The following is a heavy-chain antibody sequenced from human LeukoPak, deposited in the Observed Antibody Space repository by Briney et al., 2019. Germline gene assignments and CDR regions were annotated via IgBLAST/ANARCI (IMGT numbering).Heavy chain of an antibody. Sequence: ASVKVSCKASGYTFTSYAISWVRQAPGQGLEWMGWISAYIGNTYYAQKLQGRVTMTTDTSTSTAYMELRSLRSDDTAVYYCARSLGSDNYDRSGYWEDFDYWGQGTLVTVSS. V-gene: IGHV1-18*01. CDR1: GYTFTSYA. J-gene: IGHJ4*02. D-gene: IGHD3-22*01. CDR3: ARSLGSDNYDRSGYWEDFDY. CDR2: ISAYIGNT.